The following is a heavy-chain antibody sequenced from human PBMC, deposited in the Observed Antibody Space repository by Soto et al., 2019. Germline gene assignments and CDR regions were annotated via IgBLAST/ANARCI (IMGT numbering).Heavy chain of an antibody. D-gene: IGHD3-3*01. CDR3: ARGFGVATSDY. V-gene: IGHV4-59*01. Sequence: SETLSLTCTVSGGPISSYYWSWIRQPPGKGLEWIGYIYYTGSTNYNPSLKSRVTMSVDTSKNQFSLKLSSVTAADTAVYYCARGFGVATSDYWGQGTLVTVS. CDR2: IYYTGST. J-gene: IGHJ4*02. CDR1: GGPISSYY.